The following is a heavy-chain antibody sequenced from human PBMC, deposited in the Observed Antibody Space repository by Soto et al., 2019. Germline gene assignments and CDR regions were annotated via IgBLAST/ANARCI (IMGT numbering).Heavy chain of an antibody. CDR3: ARTKCSGGSCYSWSPEC. J-gene: IGHJ6*04. D-gene: IGHD2-15*01. Sequence: SETLSLTCTVSGGSITTGGYYWSWIRHLPGKGLEWIGHRYYSESTYYNPSLKSRVSISLDTSKNQFSLKLSFVAAADTAMYYCARTKCSGGSCYSWSPECWGKGNTVTVSA. CDR1: GGSITTGGYY. V-gene: IGHV4-31*03. CDR2: RYYSEST.